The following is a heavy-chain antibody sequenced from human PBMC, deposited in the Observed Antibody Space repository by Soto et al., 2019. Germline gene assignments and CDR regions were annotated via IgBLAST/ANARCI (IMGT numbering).Heavy chain of an antibody. J-gene: IGHJ4*02. CDR2: ISGSGGST. CDR1: GFTFSSYA. V-gene: IGHV3-23*01. Sequence: EVQLLESGGGLVQPGGSLRLSCAASGFTFSSYAMSWVRQAPGKGLEWVSAISGSGGSTYYADSVKGRFTISRDNSKNTLYLQMNSLRAEDTAVYYCATDLCSGLFGFDYWGQGTLVTVSS. D-gene: IGHD2-15*01. CDR3: ATDLCSGLFGFDY.